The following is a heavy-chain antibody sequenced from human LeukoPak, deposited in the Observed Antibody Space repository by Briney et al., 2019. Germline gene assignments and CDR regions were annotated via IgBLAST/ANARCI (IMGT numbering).Heavy chain of an antibody. CDR2: IYYSGST. Sequence: SETLSLTCTVSGGSISSYYWSWIRQPPGKGLEWIGYIYYSGSTNYNPSLKSRVTISVDTSKSQFSLKLSSVTAADTAVYYCARVPYCSSTSCYEGSGAFDIWGQGTMVTVSS. CDR3: ARVPYCSSTSCYEGSGAFDI. D-gene: IGHD2-2*01. V-gene: IGHV4-59*01. CDR1: GGSISSYY. J-gene: IGHJ3*02.